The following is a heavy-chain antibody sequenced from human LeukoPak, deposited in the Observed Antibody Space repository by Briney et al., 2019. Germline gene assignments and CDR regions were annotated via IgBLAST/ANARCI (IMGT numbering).Heavy chain of an antibody. CDR1: GYTFTSYG. V-gene: IGHV1-46*01. Sequence: ASVRVSCKASGYTFTSYGISWVRQAPGQGLEWMGIISPSGSSTSHAQKFQGRVTMTRDTSTATVSMELSSLRSDDTAVYYCARGDSSSPRNAFDIWGQGTMVTVSS. CDR2: ISPSGSST. CDR3: ARGDSSSPRNAFDI. D-gene: IGHD6-13*01. J-gene: IGHJ3*02.